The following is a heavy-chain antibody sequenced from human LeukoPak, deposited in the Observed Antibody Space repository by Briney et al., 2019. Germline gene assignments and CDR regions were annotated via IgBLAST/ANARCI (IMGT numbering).Heavy chain of an antibody. CDR3: ARDLYCSSTSCSDY. D-gene: IGHD2-2*01. J-gene: IGHJ4*02. V-gene: IGHV1-69*01. CDR2: IIPIFGTA. Sequence: GIIPIFGTANYAQKFQGRVTITADESTSTAYMELSSLRSEDTAVYYCARDLYCSSTSCSDYWGQGTLVTVSS.